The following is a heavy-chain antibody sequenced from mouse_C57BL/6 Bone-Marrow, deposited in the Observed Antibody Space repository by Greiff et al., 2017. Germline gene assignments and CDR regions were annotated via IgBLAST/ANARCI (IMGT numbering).Heavy chain of an antibody. Sequence: QVQLQQPGAELVMPGASVKLSCKASGYTFTSYWMHWVKQRPGQGLAWIGEIDPSDSFTNYNQKFKGKSTLTVDKSSSTAYMQLSSLTSEDSAVYYCARDGSSYNYAMDYWGQGTSVTVSS. V-gene: IGHV1-69*01. CDR1: GYTFTSYW. CDR2: IDPSDSFT. D-gene: IGHD1-1*01. J-gene: IGHJ4*01. CDR3: ARDGSSYNYAMDY.